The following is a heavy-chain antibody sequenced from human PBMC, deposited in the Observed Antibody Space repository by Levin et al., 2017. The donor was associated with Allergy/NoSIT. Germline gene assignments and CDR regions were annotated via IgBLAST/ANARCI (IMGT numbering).Heavy chain of an antibody. Sequence: GESLKISCAASGFTFSAYAMSWVRQAPGKGLEWVSSVSGSGGGTYYADSVKGRFTISRDSSKNTLYLQMNSLRAEDTAVYYCAKDRGYSSGWYFDYWGQGTLVTVSS. CDR3: AKDRGYSSGWYFDY. D-gene: IGHD6-19*01. V-gene: IGHV3-23*01. CDR1: GFTFSAYA. CDR2: VSGSGGGT. J-gene: IGHJ4*02.